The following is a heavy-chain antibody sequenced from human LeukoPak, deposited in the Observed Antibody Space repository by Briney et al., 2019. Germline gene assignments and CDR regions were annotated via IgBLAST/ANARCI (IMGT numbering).Heavy chain of an antibody. CDR2: IYHSGST. Sequence: SETLSLTCTVSGGSISSGGYYWSWIRQPPGKGLEWIVYIYHSGSTYYNPSLKSRVTISVDRSKNQFSLKLSSVTAADTAVYYCARELNCSSTSCYTVGAFDIWGQGTMVTVSS. CDR3: ARELNCSSTSCYTVGAFDI. CDR1: GGSISSGGYY. V-gene: IGHV4-30-2*01. J-gene: IGHJ3*02. D-gene: IGHD2-2*02.